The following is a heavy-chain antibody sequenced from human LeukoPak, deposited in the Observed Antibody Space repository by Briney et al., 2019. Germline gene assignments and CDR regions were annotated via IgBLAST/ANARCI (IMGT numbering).Heavy chain of an antibody. Sequence: SETLSLSCTVSGASTSHFYWNWIRQPPGKGLEWLGYMHNSGSSKHSPSLKSRVTISIDTSKNQFSLQLTSVTAADTAIYYCARSAEWLRNAFDIWGQGTMVSVSS. V-gene: IGHV4-59*01. CDR2: MHNSGSS. D-gene: IGHD5-12*01. J-gene: IGHJ3*02. CDR3: ARSAEWLRNAFDI. CDR1: GASTSHFY.